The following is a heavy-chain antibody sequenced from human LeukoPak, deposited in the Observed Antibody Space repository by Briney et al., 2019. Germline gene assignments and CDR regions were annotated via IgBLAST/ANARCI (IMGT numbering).Heavy chain of an antibody. V-gene: IGHV3-23*01. CDR3: AKVLGYGGRPEGGLDY. CDR1: GFTFSSYA. CDR2: ISGSGGST. Sequence: PGGSLRLSCAASGFTFSSYAMSWVRQAPGKGLEWVSAISGSGGSTYYADSVKGRFTISRDNSKNTLYLQMNSLRAEDTAVYYCAKVLGYGGRPEGGLDYWGQGTLVTVSS. J-gene: IGHJ4*02. D-gene: IGHD4-23*01.